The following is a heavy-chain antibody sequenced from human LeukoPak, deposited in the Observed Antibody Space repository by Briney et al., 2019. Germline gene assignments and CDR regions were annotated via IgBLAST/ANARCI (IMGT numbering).Heavy chain of an antibody. J-gene: IGHJ4*02. D-gene: IGHD2-15*01. Sequence: KASETLSLTCTVSGGSISSYYWSWIRQPPGKGLEWIGSIYYSGSTYYNPSLKSRVAISVDTSKNQFSLKLSSVTAADTAVYYCARRIRGFDYWGQGTLVTVSS. CDR2: IYYSGST. CDR1: GGSISSYY. CDR3: ARRIRGFDY. V-gene: IGHV4-59*05.